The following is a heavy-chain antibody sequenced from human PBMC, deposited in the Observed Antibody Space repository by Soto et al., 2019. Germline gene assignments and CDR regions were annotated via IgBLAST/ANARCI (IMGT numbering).Heavy chain of an antibody. CDR3: AHDSHGGTTYFDL. CDR2: IYFSGST. CDR1: GGSISSGNFY. V-gene: IGHV4-30-4*01. Sequence: VQLQESGPGLVRPSETLSLTCTVSGGSISSGNFYWSWIRQPPGKGLEWIGYIYFSGSTSYNPSLTSRLTISLNTSTNQFSLKLTSVTAADTAVYYSAHDSHGGTTYFDLWGQGALVTVSS. J-gene: IGHJ4*02. D-gene: IGHD1-7*01.